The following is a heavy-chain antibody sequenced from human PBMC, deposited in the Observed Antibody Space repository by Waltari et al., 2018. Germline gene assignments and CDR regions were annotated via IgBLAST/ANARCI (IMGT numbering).Heavy chain of an antibody. CDR1: GGPMTLSNYY. Sequence: QLHLQESGPGLVKPSETLSLTCTVSGGPMTLSNYYWGWIRQSPGMGMEWIGITHYSGSTHYSPSLKSRVTISVDTSRNQFSLKLSSVTAADTAIYYCARESGRDYYLDSWGQGTLVTVSS. CDR3: ARESGRDYYLDS. CDR2: THYSGST. J-gene: IGHJ4*02. V-gene: IGHV4-39*07. D-gene: IGHD3-10*01.